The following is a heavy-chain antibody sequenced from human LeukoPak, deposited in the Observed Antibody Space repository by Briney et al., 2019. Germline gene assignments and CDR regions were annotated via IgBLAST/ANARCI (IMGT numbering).Heavy chain of an antibody. Sequence: SVKVSCKASGGTFSSYAISWVRQAPGQGLEWMGRIIPILGIANYAQKFQGRVTITADKSTSTAYMKLSSLRSEDTAVYYCARREDCSSTSCQDAFDIWGQGTMVTVSS. CDR2: IIPILGIA. CDR1: GGTFSSYA. J-gene: IGHJ3*02. D-gene: IGHD2-2*01. V-gene: IGHV1-69*04. CDR3: ARREDCSSTSCQDAFDI.